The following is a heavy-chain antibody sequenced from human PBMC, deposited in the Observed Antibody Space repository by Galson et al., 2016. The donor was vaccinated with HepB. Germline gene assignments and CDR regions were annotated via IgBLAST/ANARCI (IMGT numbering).Heavy chain of an antibody. Sequence: SETLSLTCAVYGGSFSDHYWSWIRQPPGKGLEWIGEINHSGSTNFNPSLKSRVTISVDTSEKQFSLRLSSVTAADTAVDYCARMSRPVYAFWRAGGLDVWGQGTTVTVSS. D-gene: IGHD3-3*01. CDR3: ARMSRPVYAFWRAGGLDV. CDR2: INHSGST. CDR1: GGSFSDHY. J-gene: IGHJ6*02. V-gene: IGHV4-34*01.